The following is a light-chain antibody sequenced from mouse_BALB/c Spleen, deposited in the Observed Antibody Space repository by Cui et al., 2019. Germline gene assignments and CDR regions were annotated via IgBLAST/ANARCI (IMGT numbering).Light chain of an antibody. V-gene: IGKV6-25*01. CDR2: WTS. CDR3: QQQYSTPYT. J-gene: IGKJ2*01. CDR1: QYVSTS. Sequence: IVVTQPHKFMSTSVRGRVIITSKATQYVSTSVAWYQQKPGQSPKLLIYWTSTRDSGVPDRFTGSGSGTDYSLTISSMEAEDVAIYYCQQQYSTPYTFGGGTKLEIK.